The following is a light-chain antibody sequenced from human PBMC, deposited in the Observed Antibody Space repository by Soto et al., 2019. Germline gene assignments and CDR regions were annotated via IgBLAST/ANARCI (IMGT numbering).Light chain of an antibody. CDR1: SSDVGGYNY. Sequence: QSALTQPPSASGSPGQSVTISRTGTSSDVGGYNYVSWYQQHPGKAPKFMIYEVNKRPSGVPDRFSGSKSGNTASLTVSGLQAEDEADYYCSSYAGSNNVIFGGGTKVTVL. CDR2: EVN. V-gene: IGLV2-8*01. CDR3: SSYAGSNNVI. J-gene: IGLJ2*01.